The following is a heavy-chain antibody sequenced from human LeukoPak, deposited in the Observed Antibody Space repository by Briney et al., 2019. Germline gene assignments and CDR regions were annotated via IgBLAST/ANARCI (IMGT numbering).Heavy chain of an antibody. J-gene: IGHJ5*02. CDR1: GGTFSSYA. CDR3: ARDHYYDSSGYYGWFDP. D-gene: IGHD3-22*01. Sequence: SVKVSCTASGGTFSSYAISWVRQAPGQGLEWMGGIIPIFGTANYAQKFQGRVTITADKSTSTAYMELRSLRSDDTAVYYCARDHYYDSSGYYGWFDPWGQGTLVTVSS. V-gene: IGHV1-69*06. CDR2: IIPIFGTA.